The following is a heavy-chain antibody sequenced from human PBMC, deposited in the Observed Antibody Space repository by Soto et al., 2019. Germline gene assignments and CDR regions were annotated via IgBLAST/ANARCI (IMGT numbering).Heavy chain of an antibody. J-gene: IGHJ6*02. D-gene: IGHD3-22*01. CDR2: IIPIFGTA. V-gene: IGHV1-69*13. CDR1: GGTFSSYA. Sequence: GASVKVSCKASGGTFSSYAISWVRQAPGQELEWMGGIIPIFGTANYAQKFQGRVTITADESTSTAYMELSSLRSEDTAVYYCARGNYYDSSGYYPLYYYYGMDVWGQGTTVTVSS. CDR3: ARGNYYDSSGYYPLYYYYGMDV.